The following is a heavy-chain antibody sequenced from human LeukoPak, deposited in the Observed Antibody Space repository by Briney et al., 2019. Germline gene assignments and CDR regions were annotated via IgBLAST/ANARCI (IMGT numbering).Heavy chain of an antibody. J-gene: IGHJ4*02. D-gene: IGHD3-22*01. CDR2: SNAGNGNT. CDR3: AAYYDSSGYYYSFDY. Sequence: ASVKVSCKASGYTFTSYAMHWVRQAPGQRLEWMGWSNAGNGNTKYSQEFQGRVTITTDESTSTAYMELSSLRSEDTAVYYCAAYYDSSGYYYSFDYWGQGTLVTVSS. V-gene: IGHV1-3*02. CDR1: GYTFTSYA.